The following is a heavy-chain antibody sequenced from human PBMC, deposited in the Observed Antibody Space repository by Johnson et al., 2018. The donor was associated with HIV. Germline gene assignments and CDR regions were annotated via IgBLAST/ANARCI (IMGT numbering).Heavy chain of an antibody. D-gene: IGHD4-17*01. CDR2: IRSKAYGGTT. CDR1: GFTFGDYA. V-gene: IGHV3-49*04. Sequence: VQLVESGGGLVQPGRSLRLSCTASGFTFGDYAMSWVRQAPGKGLEWVGFIRSKAYGGTTEYAASVKGRITISRDDSKSIAYLQMNSLKTEDTAVYYCARVIRLGAVRLRHAFDIWGQGTMVTVSS. CDR3: ARVIRLGAVRLRHAFDI. J-gene: IGHJ3*02.